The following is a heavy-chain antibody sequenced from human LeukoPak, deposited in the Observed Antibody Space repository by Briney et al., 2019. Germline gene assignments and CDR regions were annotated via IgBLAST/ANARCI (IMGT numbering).Heavy chain of an antibody. CDR2: IYYSGST. V-gene: IGHV4-30-4*01. Sequence: SETLSLTCTVSGDSISSNDYYWSWIRQPPGKGLEWIGYIYYSGSTYYNPSLKSRLTISADTSKNQFSLKLRSVTAADTAVYYCARGLLGSSWYLNWFDPWGQGTLVTVSS. CDR1: GDSISSNDYY. D-gene: IGHD6-13*01. CDR3: ARGLLGSSWYLNWFDP. J-gene: IGHJ5*02.